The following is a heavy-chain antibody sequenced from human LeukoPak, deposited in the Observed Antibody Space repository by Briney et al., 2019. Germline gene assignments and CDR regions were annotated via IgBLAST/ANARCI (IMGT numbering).Heavy chain of an antibody. D-gene: IGHD3-22*01. CDR1: GGSFSGFY. V-gene: IGHV4-34*01. CDR2: ITHTGST. J-gene: IGHJ5*02. CDR3: ARGRDVVFIRNWFDP. Sequence: SETLSLICAVYGGSFSGFYWTWIRQPPGKGLEWIGGITHTGSTNYNPSLKSRVTISVDTSKNQFSLRLSSVTAADTAVYYCARGRDVVFIRNWFDPWGQGTLVTVSS.